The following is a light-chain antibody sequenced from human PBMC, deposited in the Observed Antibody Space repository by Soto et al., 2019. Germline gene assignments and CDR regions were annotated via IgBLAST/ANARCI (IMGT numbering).Light chain of an antibody. CDR3: QQYDNLPYT. V-gene: IGKV1-33*01. CDR2: GAS. J-gene: IGKJ2*01. CDR1: HDISKS. Sequence: DIQLTQSPSSLSASVGDRVTITCQASHDISKSLNWYQQRPGKAPKLLIHGASSLETGVPSRFSGYGSGTFFTFTISSLQPEDIATYYCQQYDNLPYTFGQGTKLEIK.